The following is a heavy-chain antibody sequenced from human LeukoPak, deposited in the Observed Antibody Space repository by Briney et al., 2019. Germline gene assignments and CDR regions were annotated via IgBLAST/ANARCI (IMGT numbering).Heavy chain of an antibody. CDR1: GFTFSSYA. D-gene: IGHD2-15*01. V-gene: IGHV3-30*04. CDR3: AKVRVGTAHFDY. Sequence: GGSLRLSCAASGFTFSSYAMHWVRQAPGRGLEWLVVISHDGSNNNYADSVKGRFTISRDNSKNTLYLQMNSLRPEDTAVYYCAKVRVGTAHFDYWGQGTLVTVSS. CDR2: ISHDGSNN. J-gene: IGHJ4*02.